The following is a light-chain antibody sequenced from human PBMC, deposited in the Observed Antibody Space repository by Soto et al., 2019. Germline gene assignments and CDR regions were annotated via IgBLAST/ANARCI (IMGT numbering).Light chain of an antibody. CDR3: AAWDDGLNGWV. V-gene: IGLV1-44*01. Sequence: QSVLTQPPSASGTPGQRVTISCSGSSSNIGTNNVNWYQHLPGTAPKLLIYNNNQRPSGVPDRFSGSKSATSASLAISGLQSEDEADYSCAAWDDGLNGWVFGGGTKLTVL. CDR1: SSNIGTNN. J-gene: IGLJ3*02. CDR2: NNN.